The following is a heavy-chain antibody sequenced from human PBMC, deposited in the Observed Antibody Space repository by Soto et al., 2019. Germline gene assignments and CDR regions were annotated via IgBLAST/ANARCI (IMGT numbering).Heavy chain of an antibody. CDR2: INTNSGGT. CDR1: GYTFTAYY. CDR3: TRGRSYSSSSEYHYYMDV. J-gene: IGHJ6*03. D-gene: IGHD6-6*01. Sequence: QVQLVQSGTEVKKPGASVKVSCKVSGYTFTAYYMHWVRQAPGQGLEWMGWINTNSGGTKYAQKFQGWVTMTRDTSISTAYMELSRLRSDDTAVYYCTRGRSYSSSSEYHYYMDVWGKGTTVTVSS. V-gene: IGHV1-2*04.